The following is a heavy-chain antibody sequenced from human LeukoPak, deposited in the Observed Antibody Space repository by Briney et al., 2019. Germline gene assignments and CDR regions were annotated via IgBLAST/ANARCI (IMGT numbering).Heavy chain of an antibody. V-gene: IGHV3-74*01. J-gene: IGHJ4*02. CDR3: ARDNWNLAFDY. CDR1: GFTFSSYW. Sequence: GGSLRLSCAASGFTFSSYWMHWVRQAPGKGLVWVSRINSDGSSASYADSVKGRFTISRDNAKNTLYLQMNSLRAEDTAVYYRARDNWNLAFDYWGQGTLVTVSS. D-gene: IGHD1-7*01. CDR2: INSDGSSA.